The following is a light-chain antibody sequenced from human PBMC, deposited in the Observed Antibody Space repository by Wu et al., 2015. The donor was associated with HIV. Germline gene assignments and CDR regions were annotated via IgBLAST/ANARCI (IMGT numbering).Light chain of an antibody. CDR1: QSVSSN. Sequence: EIVMTQSPATLSVSPGERATLSCRASQSVSSNLAWYQQKPGQAPRLLIYGASTRATGIPARFSGSGSGTDFTLTISSLEPEDFAVYYCQHRSNWPTFGQGPKVE. V-gene: IGKV3-15*01. J-gene: IGKJ1*01. CDR3: QHRSNWPT. CDR2: GAS.